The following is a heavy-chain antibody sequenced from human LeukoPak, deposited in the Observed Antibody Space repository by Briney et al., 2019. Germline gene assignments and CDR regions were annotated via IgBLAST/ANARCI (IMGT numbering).Heavy chain of an antibody. J-gene: IGHJ6*02. CDR2: IWYDRSNK. V-gene: IGHV3-33*01. CDR3: ARGYSYGYFFYYYGMDV. D-gene: IGHD5-18*01. CDR1: GFTFSSYG. Sequence: GGSLRLSCAASGFTFSSYGMHWVRQAQGKGLEWVAVIWYDRSNKYYADSVKGRFTISRDNSKNTLYLQMNSLRAEDTAVYYCARGYSYGYFFYYYGMDVWGQGTTVTVSS.